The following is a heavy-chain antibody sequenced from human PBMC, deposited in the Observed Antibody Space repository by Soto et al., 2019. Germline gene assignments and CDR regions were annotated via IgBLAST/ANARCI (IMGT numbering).Heavy chain of an antibody. D-gene: IGHD1-26*01. CDR2: IYPGDSDT. J-gene: IGHJ5*02. Sequence: GESLKISCKGSGYSFTSYWIGWVRQMPGKGLEWMGIIYPGDSDTRYSPSFPGQVTISAAKSISTAYLQWSSLKASDTAMYYCARHSGSYSSTLNWFDPWGQGTLVTVSS. CDR3: ARHSGSYSSTLNWFDP. CDR1: GYSFTSYW. V-gene: IGHV5-51*01.